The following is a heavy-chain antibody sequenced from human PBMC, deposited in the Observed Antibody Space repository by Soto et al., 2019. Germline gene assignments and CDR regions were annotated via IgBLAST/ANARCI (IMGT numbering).Heavy chain of an antibody. D-gene: IGHD6-19*01. CDR3: ARQSSSGGTSYYYGMDV. Sequence: GESLKISCKGSGYSFTSYWIGWVRQMPGKGLEWMGIIYPGDSDTRYSPSFQGQVTISADKSISTAYLQWSSLKASDTAMYYCARQSSSGGTSYYYGMDVWGQGTTVTVSS. CDR2: IYPGDSDT. V-gene: IGHV5-51*01. CDR1: GYSFTSYW. J-gene: IGHJ6*02.